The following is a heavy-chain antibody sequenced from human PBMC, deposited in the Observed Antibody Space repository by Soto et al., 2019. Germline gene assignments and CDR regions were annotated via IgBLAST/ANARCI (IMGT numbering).Heavy chain of an antibody. CDR3: ARVYGDYVGFDY. D-gene: IGHD4-17*01. CDR1: GGSISSSSYY. J-gene: IGHJ4*02. Sequence: SETLSLTCTVSGGSISSSSYYWGWIRQPPGKGLEWIGSIYYSGSTYYNPSLKSRVTISVDTSKNQFSLKLSSVTAADTAVYYCARVYGDYVGFDYWGQGTLVTVSS. V-gene: IGHV4-39*07. CDR2: IYYSGST.